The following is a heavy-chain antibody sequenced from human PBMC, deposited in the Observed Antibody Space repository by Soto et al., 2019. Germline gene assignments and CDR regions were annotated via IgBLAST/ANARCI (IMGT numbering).Heavy chain of an antibody. CDR2: ISASGGTI. J-gene: IGHJ4*02. CDR3: ARDTPTATFDS. CDR1: GDTFSSNA. V-gene: IGHV3-23*01. Sequence: PGGSLRLSCVDSGDTFSSNAMSWVRQAPGKGLEWVSGISASGGTIHEADSVKGRFTISRDNAKSSLYLQMNSLRAEDTAVYYCARDTPTATFDSWGQGTLVTVSS.